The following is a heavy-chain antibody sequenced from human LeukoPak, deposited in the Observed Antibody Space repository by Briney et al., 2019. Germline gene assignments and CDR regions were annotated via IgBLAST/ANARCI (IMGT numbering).Heavy chain of an antibody. Sequence: PGGSLRLSCAASGFPFNAYWMTWVRQAPGKGLEWVAVISYDGSNKYYADSVKGRFTISRDNSKNTLYLQMNSLRAEDTAVYYCARGSLSPYYDSSDFRYTLPDYWGQGTLVTVSS. V-gene: IGHV3-30*03. J-gene: IGHJ4*02. CDR3: ARGSLSPYYDSSDFRYTLPDY. CDR1: GFPFNAYW. CDR2: ISYDGSNK. D-gene: IGHD3-22*01.